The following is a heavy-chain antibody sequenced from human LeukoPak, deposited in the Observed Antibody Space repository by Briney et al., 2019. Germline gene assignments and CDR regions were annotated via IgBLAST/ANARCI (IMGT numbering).Heavy chain of an antibody. CDR3: AKSGAILLWFGELETGSYYFDY. CDR1: GFTFSSYA. D-gene: IGHD3-10*01. J-gene: IGHJ4*02. Sequence: GGSLRLSCAASGFTFSSYAMSWVRQAPGKGLEWVSAISGSGGSTYHADSVKGRFTISRDNSKNTLYLQMNSLRAEDTAVYYCAKSGAILLWFGELETGSYYFDYWGQGTLVTVSS. V-gene: IGHV3-23*01. CDR2: ISGSGGST.